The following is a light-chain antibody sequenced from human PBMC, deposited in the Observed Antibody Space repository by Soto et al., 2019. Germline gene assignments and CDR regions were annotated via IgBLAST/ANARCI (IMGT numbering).Light chain of an antibody. CDR2: EVS. V-gene: IGLV2-14*01. Sequence: QSALTQPASVSGSPGQSITISYTGSSGDVGHYNYVSWYQQHPGKAPKLMIYEVSNRPSGVSNRFSGSKSGNTASLIISGLQAEDEADYYCTSYTTSRIWVFGGGTQLTVL. CDR3: TSYTTSRIWV. CDR1: SGDVGHYNY. J-gene: IGLJ7*01.